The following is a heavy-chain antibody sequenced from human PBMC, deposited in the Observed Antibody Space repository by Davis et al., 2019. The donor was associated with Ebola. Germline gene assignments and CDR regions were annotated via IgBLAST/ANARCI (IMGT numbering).Heavy chain of an antibody. CDR3: ARARLQGVDP. D-gene: IGHD4-11*01. Sequence: SETLSLTCSVSAASLRRSRYYWGWIRQHPGKGLEWIGYIYYSGSTYYNPSLKSRVTISVDTSKNQFSLKLSSVTAADTAVYYCARARLQGVDPWGQGTLVTVSS. CDR1: AASLRRSRYY. J-gene: IGHJ5*02. CDR2: IYYSGST. V-gene: IGHV4-31*03.